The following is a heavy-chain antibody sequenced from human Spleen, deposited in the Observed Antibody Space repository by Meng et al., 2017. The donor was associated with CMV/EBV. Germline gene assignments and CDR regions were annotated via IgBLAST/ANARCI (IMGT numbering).Heavy chain of an antibody. Sequence: GESLKISCAASGFTFSSYSMNWVRQAPGKGLEWVSSISSSSSYIYYADSVKGRFTISRDNAKNSLYLQMNSLRAEDTAVYYCARVVWNPQGDYFDYWGQGTLVTVSS. CDR1: GFTFSSYS. CDR2: ISSSSSYI. CDR3: ARVVWNPQGDYFDY. D-gene: IGHD1-1*01. V-gene: IGHV3-21*01. J-gene: IGHJ4*02.